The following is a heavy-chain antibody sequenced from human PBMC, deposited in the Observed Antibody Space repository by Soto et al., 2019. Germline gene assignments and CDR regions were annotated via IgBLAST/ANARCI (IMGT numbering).Heavy chain of an antibody. CDR3: ARGKHTYYYDSSGYYYFDY. J-gene: IGHJ4*02. V-gene: IGHV4-31*03. CDR2: IYYSGST. Sequence: QVQLQESGPGLVKPSQTLSLTCTVSGGSISNGGYYWSWIRQHPGKGLEWIGYIYYSGSTYYNPSLKSRVTISVDTSKNQFSLKLSSVTAADTAVYYCARGKHTYYYDSSGYYYFDYWGQGTLVTVSS. D-gene: IGHD3-22*01. CDR1: GGSISNGGYY.